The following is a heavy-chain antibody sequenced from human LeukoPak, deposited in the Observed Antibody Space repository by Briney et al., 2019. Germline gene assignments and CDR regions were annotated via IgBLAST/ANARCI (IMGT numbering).Heavy chain of an antibody. V-gene: IGHV4-34*01. J-gene: IGHJ4*02. Sequence: SETLSLTCAVYGGSFSGYYWSWIPQPPGKGLEWIGEINHSGSTNFNPSLKSRVTISVDTSKNQFSLKLSSVTAADMAVYYCALGYSYGTFDYWGQGTLVTVSS. CDR1: GGSFSGYY. D-gene: IGHD5-18*01. CDR2: INHSGST. CDR3: ALGYSYGTFDY.